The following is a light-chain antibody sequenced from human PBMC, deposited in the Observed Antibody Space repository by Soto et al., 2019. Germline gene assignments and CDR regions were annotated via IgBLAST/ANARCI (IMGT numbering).Light chain of an antibody. J-gene: IGLJ2*01. CDR2: EVT. Sequence: QSALTQPPSASGSPGQSVTISCTGASSDFGGTNYVSWYQQHPGKAPKLMIFEVTKRPSGVPDRFSGSKSGNTASLTVSGLQAEDEVDYYCTSYAGSYADVVFGGGTNLTVL. CDR3: TSYAGSYADVV. CDR1: SSDFGGTNY. V-gene: IGLV2-8*01.